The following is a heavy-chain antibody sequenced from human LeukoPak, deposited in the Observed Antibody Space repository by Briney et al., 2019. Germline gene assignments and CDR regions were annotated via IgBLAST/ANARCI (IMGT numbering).Heavy chain of an antibody. V-gene: IGHV5-51*01. CDR1: GYSFTSYW. Sequence: GESLKISCKGSGYSFTSYWIGWVRQMPGKGLEWMGIIYPGDSDTRYSPSFQGQVTISADKSISTAYLRWSSLKASDTAMYYCARLAAADYSSGWPYYFDYWGQGTLVTVSS. CDR3: ARLAAADYSSGWPYYFDY. D-gene: IGHD6-19*01. CDR2: IYPGDSDT. J-gene: IGHJ4*02.